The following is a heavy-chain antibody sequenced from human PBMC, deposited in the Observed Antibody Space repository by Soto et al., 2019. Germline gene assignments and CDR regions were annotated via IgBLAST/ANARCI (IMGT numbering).Heavy chain of an antibody. CDR3: ARRRIVGATGGFDY. Sequence: QITLKESGPTLVKPTQTLTLTCTFSGFSLTTSGVGVGWIRQPPGKALEWLALIYWDDDKRYSPSLKSRLTITKDTSKTQVVLTMTNMDPVDTATYYCARRRIVGATGGFDYWGQGTLVTVSS. V-gene: IGHV2-5*02. D-gene: IGHD1-26*01. CDR1: GFSLTTSGVG. CDR2: IYWDDDK. J-gene: IGHJ4*02.